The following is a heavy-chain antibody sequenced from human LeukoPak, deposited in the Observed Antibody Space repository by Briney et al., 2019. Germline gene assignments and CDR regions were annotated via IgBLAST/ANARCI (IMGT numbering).Heavy chain of an antibody. J-gene: IGHJ6*03. CDR2: ISGSGGST. CDR1: GGTFSSYA. D-gene: IGHD5-12*01. CDR3: ASSGYDRWNYYYYMDV. V-gene: IGHV3-23*01. Sequence: SCKASGGTFSSYAMSWVRQAPGKGLEWVSAISGSGGSTYYADSVKGRFTISRDNSKNTLYLQMNSLRAEDTAVYYCASSGYDRWNYYYYMDVWGKGTTVTVSS.